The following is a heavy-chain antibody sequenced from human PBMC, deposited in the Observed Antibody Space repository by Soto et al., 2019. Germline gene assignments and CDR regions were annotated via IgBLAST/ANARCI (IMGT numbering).Heavy chain of an antibody. J-gene: IGHJ6*02. CDR2: IIPIFGTA. CDR3: ARVDCSSTSCYSQEYYYYGMDV. Sequence: SVKVSCKASGGTFSSYAISWVRQAPGQGLEWMGGIIPIFGTANYAQKFQGRVTITADESTSTAYMELSSLRSEDTAVYYCARVDCSSTSCYSQEYYYYGMDVWGQGTAVTVSS. V-gene: IGHV1-69*13. CDR1: GGTFSSYA. D-gene: IGHD2-2*02.